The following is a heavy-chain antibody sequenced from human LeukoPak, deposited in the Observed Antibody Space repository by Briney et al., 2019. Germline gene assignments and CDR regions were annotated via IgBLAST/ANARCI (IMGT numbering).Heavy chain of an antibody. Sequence: GGSLRLSCAASGFTFSSYEMNWVRQAPGKGLEWVSYISSSGSTIYYADSVKGRFTISRYNAKNSLYLQMNSLRAEDTAVYYCARESYDSSGYYIFFDYWGQGTLVTVSS. V-gene: IGHV3-48*03. D-gene: IGHD3-22*01. CDR2: ISSSGSTI. J-gene: IGHJ4*02. CDR1: GFTFSSYE. CDR3: ARESYDSSGYYIFFDY.